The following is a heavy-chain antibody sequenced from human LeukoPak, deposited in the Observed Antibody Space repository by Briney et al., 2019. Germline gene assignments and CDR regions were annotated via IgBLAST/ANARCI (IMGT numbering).Heavy chain of an antibody. J-gene: IGHJ4*02. D-gene: IGHD1-1*01. Sequence: SETPSLTCTVSGGSISSYYWSWIRQPPGKGLEWIGYIYYSGSTNYNPSLKSRVTISVNTSKNQFSLKLSSVTAADTAVYYCARDKERRGFDYWGQGTLVTVSS. CDR2: IYYSGST. CDR1: GGSISSYY. V-gene: IGHV4-59*01. CDR3: ARDKERRGFDY.